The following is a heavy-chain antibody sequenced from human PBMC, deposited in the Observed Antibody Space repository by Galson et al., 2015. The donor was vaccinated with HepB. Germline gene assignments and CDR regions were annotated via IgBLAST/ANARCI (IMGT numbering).Heavy chain of an antibody. J-gene: IGHJ4*02. D-gene: IGHD2-21*02. CDR3: ARDCNGGDCLALDY. CDR2: IWYDGSNK. CDR1: GFTFSSYG. V-gene: IGHV3-33*01. Sequence: SLRLSCAASGFTFSSYGMHWVRQAPGKGLEWVAVIWYDGSNKYYADSVKGRFTISRDNSKNTLYLQMNSLRAGDTAVYYCARDCNGGDCLALDYWGQGTLVTVSS.